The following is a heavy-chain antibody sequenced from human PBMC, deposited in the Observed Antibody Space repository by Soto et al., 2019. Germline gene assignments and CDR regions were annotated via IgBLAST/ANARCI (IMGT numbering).Heavy chain of an antibody. CDR3: ARSMMITFGGVIVIGAFDI. Sequence: QVQLVQSGAEVKKPGASVKVSCKASGYTFTSYGISWVRQAPGQGLEWMGWISAYNGNTNYAQKLQGRVTMTTDTSTSTAYMELRSLRSDDTAVYYCARSMMITFGGVIVIGAFDIWGQGTMVTVSS. J-gene: IGHJ3*02. D-gene: IGHD3-16*02. CDR2: ISAYNGNT. V-gene: IGHV1-18*01. CDR1: GYTFTSYG.